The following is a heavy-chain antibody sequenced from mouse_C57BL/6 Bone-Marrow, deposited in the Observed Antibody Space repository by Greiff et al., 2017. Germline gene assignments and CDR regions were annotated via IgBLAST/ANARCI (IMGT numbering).Heavy chain of an antibody. J-gene: IGHJ3*01. Sequence: EVQLVESGGDLVKPGGSLKLSCAASGFTFSSYGMSWVRQTPDKRLEWVATISSGGSYTYYPDSVKGRFTISRDNAKNTLYLQMSSRKSEDTAMYYCARQEVGAVQLRLRFAYWGQGTLVTVSA. D-gene: IGHD3-2*02. CDR1: GFTFSSYG. V-gene: IGHV5-6*01. CDR3: ARQEVGAVQLRLRFAY. CDR2: ISSGGSYT.